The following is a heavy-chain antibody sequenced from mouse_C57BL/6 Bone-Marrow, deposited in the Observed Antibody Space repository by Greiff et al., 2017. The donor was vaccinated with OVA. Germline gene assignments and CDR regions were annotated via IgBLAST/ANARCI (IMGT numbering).Heavy chain of an antibody. Sequence: QVQLQQPGAELVRPGSSVKLSCKASGYTFTSYWMDWVKQRPGQGLEWIGNIYPSDSETHYNQKFKDKATLTVDKSSSTAYMQLSSLTSEDSAVYYCARRLRLRAMDYWGQGKSVTVSS. CDR2: IYPSDSET. V-gene: IGHV1-61*01. CDR3: ARRLRLRAMDY. CDR1: GYTFTSYW. D-gene: IGHD1-2*01. J-gene: IGHJ4*01.